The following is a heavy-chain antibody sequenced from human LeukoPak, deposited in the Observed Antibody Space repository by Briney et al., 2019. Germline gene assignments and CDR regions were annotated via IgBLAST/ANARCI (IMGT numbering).Heavy chain of an antibody. CDR3: ARVTTYYYYMDV. Sequence: ASVKVSCKASGYTFTSYDINWVRQATGQGLEWMGWMNPNSGNTGYAQKFQGRVTITRNTSISTAYMELRSLRSEDTAVYYCARVTTYYYYMDVWGKGTTVTVSS. D-gene: IGHD4-11*01. J-gene: IGHJ6*03. CDR1: GYTFTSYD. V-gene: IGHV1-8*03. CDR2: MNPNSGNT.